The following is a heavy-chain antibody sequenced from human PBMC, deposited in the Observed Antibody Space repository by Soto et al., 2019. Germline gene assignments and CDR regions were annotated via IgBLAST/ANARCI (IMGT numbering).Heavy chain of an antibody. CDR1: GYTFTSYG. D-gene: IGHD2-15*01. CDR3: ARGAYCTGGTCYAGSVGY. Sequence: QVQLVQSGAEVKKPGASVKVSCKASGYTFTSYGITWVRQAPGQGLEWMGWITAYNDTNYAQRLQGRVTMTTDTDTSTTYMELRSLRSDDTAVYYCARGAYCTGGTCYAGSVGYWGQGTLVTVSS. V-gene: IGHV1-18*01. J-gene: IGHJ4*02. CDR2: ITAYNDT.